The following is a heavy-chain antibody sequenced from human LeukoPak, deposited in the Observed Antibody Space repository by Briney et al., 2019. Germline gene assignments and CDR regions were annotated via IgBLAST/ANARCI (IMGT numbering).Heavy chain of an antibody. V-gene: IGHV4-59*01. CDR1: GCSISSYY. CDR3: ATDWYGDGGY. J-gene: IGHJ4*02. CDR2: IYYSGST. Sequence: PSETLSLTCTVSGCSISSYYWSWIRQPPGKGLEWIGYIYYSGSTNYNPSLKSRVTISVDTSKNQFSLKLSSVTAADTAVYYCATDWYGDGGYSGQGLLVTVSS. D-gene: IGHD3-10*01.